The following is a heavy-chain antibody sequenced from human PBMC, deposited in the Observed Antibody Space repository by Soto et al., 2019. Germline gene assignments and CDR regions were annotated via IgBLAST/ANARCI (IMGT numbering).Heavy chain of an antibody. J-gene: IGHJ6*02. CDR3: ARDFTIFGVVTVYYYYGMDV. D-gene: IGHD3-3*01. V-gene: IGHV1-3*01. Sequence: ASVKVSCKASGYTFTDCSIHWVRQAPGQRLEWMGWINADDGNTKYAQKLQGRVTMTTDTSASTAYMELRSLRSDDTAVYYCARDFTIFGVVTVYYYYGMDVWGQGTTVTVSS. CDR1: GYTFTDCS. CDR2: INADDGNT.